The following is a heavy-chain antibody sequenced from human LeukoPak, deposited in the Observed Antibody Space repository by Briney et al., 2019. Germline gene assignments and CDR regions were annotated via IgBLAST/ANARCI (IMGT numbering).Heavy chain of an antibody. J-gene: IGHJ4*02. D-gene: IGHD3-22*01. Sequence: PSETLSLTCAVSGGSISSSNWWSWVRQPPGKGLEWIGEIYHSGSTNYNPSLKSRVTISVDKSKNQFSLKLSSVTAADTAVYYCARNSVEYYYDSSGYYFDYWGQGTLVTVSS. CDR3: ARNSVEYYYDSSGYYFDY. CDR2: IYHSGST. V-gene: IGHV4-4*02. CDR1: GGSISSSNW.